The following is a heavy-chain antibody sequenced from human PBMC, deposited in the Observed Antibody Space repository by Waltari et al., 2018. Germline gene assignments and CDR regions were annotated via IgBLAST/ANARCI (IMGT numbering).Heavy chain of an antibody. D-gene: IGHD2-21*01. CDR2: IKSKVDGETT. J-gene: IGHJ4*02. V-gene: IGHV3-15*01. CDR3: TAHSRD. Sequence: AWMSWVRQAPGKGLEWVGRIKSKVDGETTNYAAPVKGRFTISRDDSKNTLYLLMDSLKTDDTAVYYCTAHSRDWGQGTLVIVSS. CDR1: AW.